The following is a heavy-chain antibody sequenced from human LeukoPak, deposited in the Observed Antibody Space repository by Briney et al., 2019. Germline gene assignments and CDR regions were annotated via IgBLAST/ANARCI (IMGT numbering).Heavy chain of an antibody. J-gene: IGHJ6*03. V-gene: IGHV3-11*04. CDR3: ARGRGYDFWSGPYYYYYMDV. CDR1: GFTFSDYY. D-gene: IGHD3-3*01. Sequence: GGSLRLSCAASGFTFSDYYMSWIRQAPGKGLGWVSYISSSGSTIYYADSVKGRFTISRDNAKNSLYLQMNSLRAEDTAVYYCARGRGYDFWSGPYYYYYMDVWGKGTTVTVSS. CDR2: ISSSGSTI.